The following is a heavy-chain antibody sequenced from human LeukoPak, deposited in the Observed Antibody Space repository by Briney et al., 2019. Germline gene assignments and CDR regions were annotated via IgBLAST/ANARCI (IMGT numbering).Heavy chain of an antibody. J-gene: IGHJ4*02. CDR1: GGSFSGYY. CDR2: INHSGST. CDR3: ARGLYSSGWYKDY. V-gene: IGHV4-34*01. D-gene: IGHD6-19*01. Sequence: KPSETLSLTCAVYGGSFSGYYWSWIRRPPGKGLEWIGEINHSGSTNYNPSLKSRVTISVDTSKNQFSLKLSSVTAADTAVYYCARGLYSSGWYKDYWGQGTLVTVSS.